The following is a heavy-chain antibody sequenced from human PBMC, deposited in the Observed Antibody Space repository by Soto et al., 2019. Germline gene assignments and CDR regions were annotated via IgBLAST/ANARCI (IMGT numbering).Heavy chain of an antibody. J-gene: IGHJ5*02. D-gene: IGHD2-15*01. Sequence: SETLSLTCTVSGGSISSSSYYWGWIRQPPGKGLEWIGSIYYSGSTYYNPSLKSRVTISVDTSKNQFSLKLSSVTAADTAVYYCARHRNCSGGSCYTLGSNWFDPWGQGTLVTVSS. CDR1: GGSISSSSYY. CDR3: ARHRNCSGGSCYTLGSNWFDP. CDR2: IYYSGST. V-gene: IGHV4-39*01.